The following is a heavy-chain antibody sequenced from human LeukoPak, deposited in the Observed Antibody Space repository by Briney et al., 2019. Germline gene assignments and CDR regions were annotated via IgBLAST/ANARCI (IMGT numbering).Heavy chain of an antibody. Sequence: PGGSLRLSCAASGFTFSSYAMSWVRQAPGKGLEWVSAISGSGGSTYYADSVKGWFTISRDNSKNTLYLQMNSLRAEDTAVYYCAKGVYSYGYRGAFDYWGQGTLVTVSS. J-gene: IGHJ4*02. CDR2: ISGSGGST. D-gene: IGHD5-18*01. V-gene: IGHV3-23*01. CDR3: AKGVYSYGYRGAFDY. CDR1: GFTFSSYA.